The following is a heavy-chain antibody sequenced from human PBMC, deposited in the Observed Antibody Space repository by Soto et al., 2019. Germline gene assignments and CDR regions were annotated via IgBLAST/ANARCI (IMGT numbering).Heavy chain of an antibody. CDR3: ARTPDTAMVLYGMDF. J-gene: IGHJ6*02. D-gene: IGHD5-18*01. CDR2: IYYSGST. CDR1: GGSISSGDYY. V-gene: IGHV4-30-4*01. Sequence: PSETLSLTCTVSGGSISSGDYYWSWIRQPPGKGLEWIGYIYYSGSTYYNPSLKSRVTISVDTSKNQFSLKLSSVTAADTAVYYCARTPDTAMVLYGMDFWAQGSTVTGSS.